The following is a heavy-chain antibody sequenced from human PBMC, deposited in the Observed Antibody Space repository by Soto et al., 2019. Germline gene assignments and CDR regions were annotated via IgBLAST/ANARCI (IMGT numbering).Heavy chain of an antibody. J-gene: IGHJ3*01. CDR1: GGYINSDGYY. D-gene: IGHD3-22*01. V-gene: IGHV4-31*03. CDR2: IHYSGNT. CDR3: ARDSLDSSGNFMRHPDAFDV. Sequence: SETLSLTCTVSGGYINSDGYYWSWIRQHPGKGLEWIGYIHYSGNTYYNPSLKSRITISIDTSKNQFSLHLSSVTVADTAVYFCARDSLDSSGNFMRHPDAFDVWGQGTGVTVSS.